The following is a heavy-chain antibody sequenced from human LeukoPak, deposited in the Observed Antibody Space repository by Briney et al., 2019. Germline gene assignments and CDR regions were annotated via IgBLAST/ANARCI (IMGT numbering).Heavy chain of an antibody. J-gene: IGHJ4*02. Sequence: PGGSLRLSCAASGFTFSSYGMHWVRQAPGKGLEWVAVIWYDGSNKYYADSVKGRFTISRDNSKNTLYLQMNSLRAEDTAVYYCARDGGDIVVVPAGYYFDYWGQGTLVTVSS. CDR2: IWYDGSNK. CDR3: ARDGGDIVVVPAGYYFDY. CDR1: GFTFSSYG. V-gene: IGHV3-33*01. D-gene: IGHD2-2*01.